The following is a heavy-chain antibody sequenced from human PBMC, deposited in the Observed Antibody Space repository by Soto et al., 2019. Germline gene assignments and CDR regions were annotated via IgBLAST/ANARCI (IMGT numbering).Heavy chain of an antibody. CDR1: GFTFSSYA. CDR2: VSGGGDST. J-gene: IGHJ5*02. D-gene: IGHD6-13*01. Sequence: GGSLRLSCAASGFTFSSYAMSWVRQAPGKGLEWVSTVSGGGDSTYNAGSVKGRFTISRDNSKNTLYLQMNSLRSEDTAVYYCARFLFGSWSPVSRSFDPWGPGTLAIVSS. CDR3: ARFLFGSWSPVSRSFDP. V-gene: IGHV3-23*01.